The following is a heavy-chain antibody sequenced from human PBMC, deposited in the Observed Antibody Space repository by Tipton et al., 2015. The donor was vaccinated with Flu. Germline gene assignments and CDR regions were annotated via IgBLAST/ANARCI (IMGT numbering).Heavy chain of an antibody. Sequence: LRLSCTVSGDSISNYYWGWIRQPAGKGLQWIGRIYTSGSTDYNPSLKGRVTVSVDTSRNQFSLRLSSVTAADTAVYFCAREAAPTPGAGYQYESWGQGKLVTVSS. CDR1: GDSISNYY. D-gene: IGHD3-10*01. J-gene: IGHJ5*02. V-gene: IGHV4-4*07. CDR2: IYTSGST. CDR3: AREAAPTPGAGYQYES.